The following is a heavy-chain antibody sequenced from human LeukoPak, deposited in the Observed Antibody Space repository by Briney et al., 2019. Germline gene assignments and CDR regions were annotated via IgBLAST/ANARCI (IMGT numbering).Heavy chain of an antibody. CDR2: IYYSGST. V-gene: IGHV4-39*01. CDR3: ARLGTVGALDY. D-gene: IGHD1-26*01. CDR1: GGSISSSSYY. Sequence: SETLSLTYTVSGGSISSSSYYWGWIRQPPGKGLEWIGSIYYSGSTYYNPSLKSRVTISVDTSKNQFSLKLSSVTAADTAVYYCARLGTVGALDYWGQGTLVTVSS. J-gene: IGHJ4*02.